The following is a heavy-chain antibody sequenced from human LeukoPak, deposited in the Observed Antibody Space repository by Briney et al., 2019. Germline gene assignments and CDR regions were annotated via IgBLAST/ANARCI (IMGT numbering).Heavy chain of an antibody. CDR3: AREYYYGSGSYPDY. CDR1: GGSISGGGYY. D-gene: IGHD3-10*01. Sequence: PSDTLSLTCTVSGGSISGGGYYWSWIRQHPGKGLEWIGYIYYSGSTYYNPSLKSRVTISVDTSKNQFSLKLSSVTAADTAVYYCAREYYYGSGSYPDYWGQGTLVTVSS. V-gene: IGHV4-31*02. CDR2: IYYSGST. J-gene: IGHJ4*02.